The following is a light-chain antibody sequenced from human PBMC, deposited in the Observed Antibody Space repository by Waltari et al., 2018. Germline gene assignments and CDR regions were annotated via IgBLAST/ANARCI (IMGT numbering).Light chain of an antibody. CDR1: QTIDVY. J-gene: IGKJ2*01. Sequence: DIQMTQSPSSLSASVGDTVTISCRASQTIDVYLNWYQQQPGKAPNLLIYAASTLLIGDPPRFSGFGSETEFTLTITGLQPEDFATYYCQQSLDSPYTFGQGTRLEI. V-gene: IGKV1-39*01. CDR3: QQSLDSPYT. CDR2: AAS.